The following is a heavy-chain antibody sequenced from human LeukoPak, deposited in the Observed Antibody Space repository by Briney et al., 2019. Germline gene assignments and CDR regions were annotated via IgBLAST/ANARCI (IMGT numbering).Heavy chain of an antibody. J-gene: IGHJ6*03. V-gene: IGHV1-2*02. CDR2: INPNSGGT. Sequence: ASVKVSCKASGYTFTGYYMHWVRQAPGQGLEWMGWINPNSGGTNYAQKFQGGVTMTRDTSISTAYMELSRLRSDDTAVCYCASETLPHRDYYYYYMDVWGKGTTVTVSS. CDR3: ASETLPHRDYYYYYMDV. D-gene: IGHD2-15*01. CDR1: GYTFTGYY.